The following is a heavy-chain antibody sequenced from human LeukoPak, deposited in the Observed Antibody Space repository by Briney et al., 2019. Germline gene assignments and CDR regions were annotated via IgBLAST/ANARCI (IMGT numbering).Heavy chain of an antibody. CDR1: GEPSIGYY. CDR3: ARRASSGWDVGAFDI. V-gene: IGHV4-34*01. J-gene: IGHJ3*02. Sequence: PSETLSLTCAVYGEPSIGYYWAWIRQPPGKGLEWIGEINDSGSTDYNSGTTNYNPSLKSRVTMSVDTSNNQFSLKLSSVTAADTAVYYCARRASSGWDVGAFDIWGQGTMVTVSS. CDR2: INDSGST. D-gene: IGHD6-19*01.